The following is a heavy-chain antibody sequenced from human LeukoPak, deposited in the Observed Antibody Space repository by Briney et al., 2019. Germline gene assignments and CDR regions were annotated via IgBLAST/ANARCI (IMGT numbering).Heavy chain of an antibody. D-gene: IGHD2-15*01. J-gene: IGHJ4*02. Sequence: QSGGSLRLSCAASGFTFDDYAMHWVRQAPGKGLEWVSGISWNSGSIGYADSVKGRFTISRDNAKNSLYLQMNSLRAEDTAVYYCAGEGYCSGGSCYYFDYWGQGTLVTVSS. CDR1: GFTFDDYA. V-gene: IGHV3-9*01. CDR3: AGEGYCSGGSCYYFDY. CDR2: ISWNSGSI.